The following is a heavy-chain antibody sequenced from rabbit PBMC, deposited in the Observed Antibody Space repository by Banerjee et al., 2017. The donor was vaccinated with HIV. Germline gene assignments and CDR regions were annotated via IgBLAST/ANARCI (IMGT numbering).Heavy chain of an antibody. J-gene: IGHJ4*01. CDR1: GFDFSSNA. CDR2: IDSGSSGTT. D-gene: IGHD6-1*01. CDR3: ARELYATFDL. V-gene: IGHV1S45*01. Sequence: QEQLEESGGDLVKPEGSLTLTCTASGFDFSSNAINWVRQAPGKGLEWIAYIDSGSSGTTHYASWVNGRFTISLDNAQNTVFLQMTSLTAADTATYFCARELYATFDLWGPGTLVTVS.